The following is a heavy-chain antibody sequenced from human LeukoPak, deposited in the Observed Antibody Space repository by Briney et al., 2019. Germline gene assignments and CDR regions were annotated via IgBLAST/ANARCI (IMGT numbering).Heavy chain of an antibody. CDR2: INPNSGGT. V-gene: IGHV1-2*02. CDR1: GYTFTSYA. D-gene: IGHD4-17*01. J-gene: IGHJ5*02. Sequence: ASVKVSCKASGYTFTSYAMHWVRQAPGQGLEWMGWINPNSGGTNYAQKFQGRVTMTRDTSISTAYMELSRLRSDDTAVYYCARRASLATVTTIWFDPWGQGTLVTVSS. CDR3: ARRASLATVTTIWFDP.